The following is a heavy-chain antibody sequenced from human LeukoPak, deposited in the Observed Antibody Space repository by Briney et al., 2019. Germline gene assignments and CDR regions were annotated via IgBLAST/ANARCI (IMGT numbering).Heavy chain of an antibody. CDR3: AKDENWLPFDY. Sequence: GGSLRLSCAASGFTFSSYEMNWVRQAPGKGLEWVSYISSSGSTIYYADSVKGRFTISRDNAKNSLYLQMNSLRAEDTAVYYCAKDENWLPFDYWGQGTLVTVSS. D-gene: IGHD1-1*01. CDR1: GFTFSSYE. J-gene: IGHJ4*02. V-gene: IGHV3-48*03. CDR2: ISSSGSTI.